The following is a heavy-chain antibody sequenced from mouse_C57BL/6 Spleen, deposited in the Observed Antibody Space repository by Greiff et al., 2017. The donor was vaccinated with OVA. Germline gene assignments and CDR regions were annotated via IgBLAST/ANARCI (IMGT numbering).Heavy chain of an antibody. CDR3: AKGGGSSYVSAMDY. CDR2: IHPNSGST. J-gene: IGHJ4*01. D-gene: IGHD1-1*01. Sequence: QVQLQQSGAELVKPGASVKLSCKASGYTFTSYWMHWVKQRPGQGLEWIGMIHPNSGSTNYNEKFKSKATLTVDKPSSTAYMQLSSLTSEDSAVYYCAKGGGSSYVSAMDYWGQGTSVTVSS. V-gene: IGHV1-64*01. CDR1: GYTFTSYW.